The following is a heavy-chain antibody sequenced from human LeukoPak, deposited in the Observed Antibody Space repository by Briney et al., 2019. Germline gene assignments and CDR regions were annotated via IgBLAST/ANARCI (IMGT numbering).Heavy chain of an antibody. D-gene: IGHD6-6*01. Sequence: SETLSLTCAVYGGSFSGYYWSWIRQPPGKGLEWIGEINHSGSTNYNPSLKSRVTISVDTSKNQFSLKLSSVTAADTAVYYCAGGDSSSSGGYYYYMDVWGKGTTVTVSS. J-gene: IGHJ6*03. CDR1: GGSFSGYY. CDR2: INHSGST. V-gene: IGHV4-34*01. CDR3: AGGDSSSSGGYYYYMDV.